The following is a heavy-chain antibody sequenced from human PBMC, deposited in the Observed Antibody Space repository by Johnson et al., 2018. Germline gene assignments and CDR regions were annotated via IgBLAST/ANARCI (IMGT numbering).Heavy chain of an antibody. CDR1: GFTFSSYS. Sequence: VQLVQSGGGLVKPGGSLRLSCAASGFTFSSYSMNWVRQAPGKGLEWVSSISSSSSYIYYADSVKGRFTISRDNAKNSLYLQMNSRRAEDTAVYYCASYCSSTSCYKGYYYYGMDVWGQGTPVTVSS. CDR2: ISSSSSYI. CDR3: ASYCSSTSCYKGYYYYGMDV. J-gene: IGHJ6*02. V-gene: IGHV3-21*01. D-gene: IGHD2-2*02.